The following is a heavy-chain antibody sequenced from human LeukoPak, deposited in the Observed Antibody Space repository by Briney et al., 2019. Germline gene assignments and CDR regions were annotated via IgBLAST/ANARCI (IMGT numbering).Heavy chain of an antibody. CDR1: GFTFKSYG. CDR3: VKVVRTTEHAFDI. V-gene: IGHV3-30*02. CDR2: IRYDGSNK. D-gene: IGHD4-17*01. J-gene: IGHJ3*02. Sequence: GGSLRLSCAASGFTFKSYGMHWVRQAPGKGLEWVAFIRYDGSNKYYADSVKGRFTISRDNSKNALYVQMNSLRVEDTAVYYCVKVVRTTEHAFDIWGQGTMVTVSS.